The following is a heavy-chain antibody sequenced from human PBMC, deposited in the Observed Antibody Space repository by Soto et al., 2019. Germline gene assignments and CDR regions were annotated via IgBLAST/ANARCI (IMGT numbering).Heavy chain of an antibody. V-gene: IGHV6-1*01. D-gene: IGHD3-22*01. CDR1: GDSVSSNSAA. Sequence: SETLSLTCAISGDSVSSNSAAWNWIRQSPSRGLEWLGRTYYRSKWFNDYAVSVKSRITINPDTSKNQCSLQLSSVTPEDTAVYYCASARPYYDSSGYYDSWGQGILVTVSS. CDR2: TYYRSKWFN. J-gene: IGHJ4*02. CDR3: ASARPYYDSSGYYDS.